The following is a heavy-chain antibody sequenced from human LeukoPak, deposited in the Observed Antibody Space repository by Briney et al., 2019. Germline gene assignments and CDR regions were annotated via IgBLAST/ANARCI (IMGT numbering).Heavy chain of an antibody. CDR3: ARESGYSGYELSGNWFDP. J-gene: IGHJ5*02. CDR1: GGTFSSYA. D-gene: IGHD5-12*01. CDR2: IIPILGIA. V-gene: IGHV1-69*04. Sequence: ASVKVSCKASGGTFSSYAISWVRQAPGQGLEWMGRIIPILGIANYAQKFQGRVTITADKSTSTAYMELSSLRSEDTAVYYCARESGYSGYELSGNWFDPWGQGTLVTVSS.